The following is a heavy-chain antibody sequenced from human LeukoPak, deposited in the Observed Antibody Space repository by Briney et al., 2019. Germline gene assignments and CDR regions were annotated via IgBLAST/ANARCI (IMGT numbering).Heavy chain of an antibody. V-gene: IGHV3-21*01. J-gene: IGHJ3*02. CDR1: GFTFSSYS. CDR3: ARDGVIGSGGTKDAFDI. Sequence: GSLRLSCAASGFTFSSYSMNWVRQAPGKGLEWVSSISSSSSYIYYADSVKGRFTISRDNAKNSLYLQMNSLRAEDTAVYYCARDGVIGSGGTKDAFDIWGQGTMVTVSS. CDR2: ISSSSSYI. D-gene: IGHD3-10*01.